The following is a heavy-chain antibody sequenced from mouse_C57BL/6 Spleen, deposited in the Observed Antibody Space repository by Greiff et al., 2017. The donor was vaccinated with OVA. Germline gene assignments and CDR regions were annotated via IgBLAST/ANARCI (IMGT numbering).Heavy chain of an antibody. CDR3: AREGNKSAWFAY. J-gene: IGHJ3*01. V-gene: IGHV5-4*01. CDR2: ISDGGSYT. CDR1: GFTFSSYA. Sequence: EVMLVESGGGLVKPGGSLKLSCAASGFTFSSYAMSWVRQTPEKRLEWVATISDGGSYTYYPDNVKGRFTISRDNAKNNLYLQMSHLKSEDTAMYYWAREGNKSAWFAYWGQGTLVTVSA. D-gene: IGHD1-3*01.